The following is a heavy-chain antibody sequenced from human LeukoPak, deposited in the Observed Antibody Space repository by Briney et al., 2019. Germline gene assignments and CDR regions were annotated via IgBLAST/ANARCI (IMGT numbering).Heavy chain of an antibody. Sequence: GGSLRLSCAASGFTFSSYAMSWVRQAPGKGLEWVSAISGSGGSTYYADSVKGRFTISRDNSKNTLYLQMSSLRAEDMAVYYCAKGPRHSSGYYYGDYFDYWGQGTLVTVSS. CDR3: AKGPRHSSGYYYGDYFDY. J-gene: IGHJ4*02. V-gene: IGHV3-23*01. D-gene: IGHD3-22*01. CDR1: GFTFSSYA. CDR2: ISGSGGST.